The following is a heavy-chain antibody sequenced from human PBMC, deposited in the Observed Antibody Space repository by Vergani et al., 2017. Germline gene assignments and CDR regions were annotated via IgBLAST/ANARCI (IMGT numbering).Heavy chain of an antibody. Sequence: EVHLVESGGGLVQPGRSLRLSCAASGFILDDYAMHWVRQAPGKGLEWVSGISWNSGNIAYAHSVKGRFTISRDNANNSLYLQMNSLKTEDTAFYYCARTPQLGIIKGAFDYWGQGTLVTVSS. J-gene: IGHJ4*02. V-gene: IGHV3-9*01. CDR3: ARTPQLGIIKGAFDY. D-gene: IGHD1-26*01. CDR2: ISWNSGNI. CDR1: GFILDDYA.